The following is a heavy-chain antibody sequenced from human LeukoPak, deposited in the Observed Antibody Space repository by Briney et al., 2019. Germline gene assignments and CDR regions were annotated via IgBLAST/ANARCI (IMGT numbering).Heavy chain of an antibody. Sequence: SQTLSFTCAISGDSVSSNSAAWNWIRQSPSRGLEWLGWTYYRSKWYNDYAVSLKSRITINPDTSKNQFSLPLNSVTPEDTAVYYCARGPLPKFCSGGSCYPWYFDYWGQGTLVTVSS. V-gene: IGHV6-1*01. J-gene: IGHJ4*02. CDR2: TYYRSKWYN. D-gene: IGHD2-15*01. CDR1: GDSVSSNSAA. CDR3: ARGPLPKFCSGGSCYPWYFDY.